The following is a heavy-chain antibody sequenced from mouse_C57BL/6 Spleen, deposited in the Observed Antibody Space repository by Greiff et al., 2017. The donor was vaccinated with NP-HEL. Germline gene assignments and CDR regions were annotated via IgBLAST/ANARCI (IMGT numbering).Heavy chain of an antibody. CDR1: GYAFSSYW. CDR2: IYPGDGDT. V-gene: IGHV1-80*01. D-gene: IGHD3-3*01. Sequence: VQLQQSGAELVKPGASVKISCKASGYAFSSYWMNWVKQRPGKGLEWIGQIYPGDGDTNYNGKFKGKATLTADKSSSTAYMQLSSLTSEDSAVYFCARSWAGSYYFDYWGQGTTLTVSS. CDR3: ARSWAGSYYFDY. J-gene: IGHJ2*01.